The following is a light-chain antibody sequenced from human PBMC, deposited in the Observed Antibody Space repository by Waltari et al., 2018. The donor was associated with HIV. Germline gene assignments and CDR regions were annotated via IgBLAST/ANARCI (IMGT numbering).Light chain of an antibody. CDR1: DSDFGFNNF. V-gene: IGLV2-14*03. Sequence: SVVTQPASVSGFPGQSVTISCTGSDSDFGFNNFVSWYQQHSGKIPKVILFEVDRRASGVGDRFSGSRSGNTASLTISGLRTEDEATYHCASFTEDFTVVFGGGTK. CDR2: EVD. CDR3: ASFTEDFTVV. J-gene: IGLJ2*01.